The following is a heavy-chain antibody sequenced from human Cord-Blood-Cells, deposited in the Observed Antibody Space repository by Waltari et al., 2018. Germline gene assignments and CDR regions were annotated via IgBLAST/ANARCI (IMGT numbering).Heavy chain of an antibody. CDR1: GYTFTGYY. J-gene: IGHJ3*02. CDR3: ARSPDI. V-gene: IGHV1-2*02. Sequence: QVQLVQSGAEVKKPGXSVKVSCQASGYTFTGYYMHWVRQAPGQGREWMGWINPNSGGTNYAQKFQGRVTMTRDTSNSTTYMELSRLRSXXXXVYYXARSPDIWGQGTMVTVSS. CDR2: INPNSGGT.